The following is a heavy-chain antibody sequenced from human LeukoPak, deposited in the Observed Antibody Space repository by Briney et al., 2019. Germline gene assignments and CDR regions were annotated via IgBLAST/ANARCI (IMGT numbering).Heavy chain of an antibody. V-gene: IGHV4-59*08. CDR3: ARHSRYSYGFY. Sequence: SETLSLTCTVSGGSISSYYWSWIRQPPGKGLEWIGYIYYSGSTNYSPSLKSRVTISVDTSKNQFSLKLSSVTAADTAVYYCARHSRYSYGFYWGQGTLVTVS. D-gene: IGHD5-18*01. CDR1: GGSISSYY. J-gene: IGHJ4*02. CDR2: IYYSGST.